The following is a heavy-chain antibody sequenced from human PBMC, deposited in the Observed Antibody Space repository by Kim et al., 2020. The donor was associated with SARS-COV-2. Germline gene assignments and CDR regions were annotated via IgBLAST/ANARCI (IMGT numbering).Heavy chain of an antibody. CDR2: ISSSGSTI. J-gene: IGHJ4*02. Sequence: GGSLRLSCAASGFTFSSYEMNWVRQAPGKGLEWVSYISSSGSTIYYADSVKGRFTISRDNAKNSLYLQMNSLRAEETAVYYCARERVGGEADYWGQGTLVTVSS. V-gene: IGHV3-48*03. CDR3: ARERVGGEADY. D-gene: IGHD1-26*01. CDR1: GFTFSSYE.